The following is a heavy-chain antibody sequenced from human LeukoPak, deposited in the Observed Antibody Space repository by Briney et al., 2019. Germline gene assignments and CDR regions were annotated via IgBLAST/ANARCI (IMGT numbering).Heavy chain of an antibody. J-gene: IGHJ6*04. CDR3: ATGLWFGKYLDV. V-gene: IGHV1-2*02. CDR2: INPNSGGT. CDR1: GYTFTGYY. D-gene: IGHD3-10*01. Sequence: ASVKVSCKASGYTFTGYYMHWVRQAPGQGLEWMGWINPNSGGTNYAQKFQGRVTMTRDTSISTAYMELSRLRSEDTAVYYCATGLWFGKYLDVWSKGTTVTISS.